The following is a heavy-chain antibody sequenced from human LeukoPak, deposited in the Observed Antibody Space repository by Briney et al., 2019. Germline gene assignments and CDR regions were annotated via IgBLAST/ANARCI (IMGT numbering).Heavy chain of an antibody. CDR3: ARDGSNYYFDY. J-gene: IGHJ4*02. V-gene: IGHV3-33*01. D-gene: IGHD5-24*01. CDR1: SLTFSNYG. Sequence: PGGSLRLSCAASSLTFSNYGMHWVRQAPGNGLEWVAVIWQDGSNKYHADSVKGRFTLSRDNSKNTLYLKMNNLRAEDSAVYYCARDGSNYYFDYWGQGTLVTVSS. CDR2: IWQDGSNK.